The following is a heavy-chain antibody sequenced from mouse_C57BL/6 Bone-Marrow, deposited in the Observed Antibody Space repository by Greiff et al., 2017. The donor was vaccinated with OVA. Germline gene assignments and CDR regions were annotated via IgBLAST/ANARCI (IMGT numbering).Heavy chain of an antibody. CDR3: ARWITTVVATRDYYARDY. V-gene: IGHV1-26*01. J-gene: IGHJ4*01. Sequence: VQLQQSGPELVKPGASVKISCKASGYTFTDYYMNWVKQSHGKSLEWIGDINPNNGGTSYNQKFKGKATLTVDKSSSTAYMELRSLTSEDSAVYYCARWITTVVATRDYYARDYWGQGTSGTVSS. CDR1: GYTFTDYY. D-gene: IGHD1-1*01. CDR2: INPNNGGT.